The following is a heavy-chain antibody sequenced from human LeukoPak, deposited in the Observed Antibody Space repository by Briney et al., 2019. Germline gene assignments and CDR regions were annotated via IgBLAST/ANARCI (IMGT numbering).Heavy chain of an antibody. Sequence: GGSLRLSCAASGFTLSSYSMNWVRQAPGKGLEWVSSISSSSSYIYYADSVKGRFTISRDNAKNSLYLQMNSLRAEDTAVYYCAREVVAATHNWFDPWGQGTLVTVSS. D-gene: IGHD2-15*01. V-gene: IGHV3-21*01. J-gene: IGHJ5*02. CDR3: AREVVAATHNWFDP. CDR1: GFTLSSYS. CDR2: ISSSSSYI.